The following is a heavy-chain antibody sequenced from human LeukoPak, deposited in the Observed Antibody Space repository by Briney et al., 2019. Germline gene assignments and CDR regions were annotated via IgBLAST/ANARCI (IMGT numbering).Heavy chain of an antibody. J-gene: IGHJ4*02. D-gene: IGHD3-9*01. CDR2: INHSGST. CDR3: ARTGSKYYDILTGYPRKYYSDY. Sequence: PSETLSLTCAVYGGSFSGYYWSWIRQPPGKGLEWIGEINHSGSTNYNPSLKSRVTISVDTSKNQFSLKLSSVTAADTAVYYCARTGSKYYDILTGYPRKYYSDYWGQGTLVTVSS. CDR1: GGSFSGYY. V-gene: IGHV4-34*01.